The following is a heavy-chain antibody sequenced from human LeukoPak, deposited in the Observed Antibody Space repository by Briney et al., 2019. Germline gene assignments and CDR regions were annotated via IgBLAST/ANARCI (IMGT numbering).Heavy chain of an antibody. V-gene: IGHV3-23*01. J-gene: IGHJ5*02. CDR1: GFTFSSYA. Sequence: GGSLRLSCAASGFTFSSYAMNWVRQAPEKGLEWVSSISGSGSRTYYGDSVKGRFTVSRDNSNNTLFLHMNSLRAEDTAVYYCAKAPMIVVTNNWFDPWGQGTLVTVSS. CDR2: ISGSGSRT. D-gene: IGHD3-22*01. CDR3: AKAPMIVVTNNWFDP.